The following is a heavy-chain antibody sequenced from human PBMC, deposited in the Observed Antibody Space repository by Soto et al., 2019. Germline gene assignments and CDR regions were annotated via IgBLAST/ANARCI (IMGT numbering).Heavy chain of an antibody. CDR2: ISYDGSNK. V-gene: IGHV3-30*03. D-gene: IGHD4-17*01. J-gene: IGHJ6*02. CDR3: ARSADYGGNSNYYYYGMDV. CDR1: GFTFSSYG. Sequence: GGSLRLSCAASGFTFSSYGMHWVRQAPGKGLEWVAVISYDGSNKYYADSVKGRFTISRDNSKNTLYLQMNSLRAEDTAVYYCARSADYGGNSNYYYYGMDVWGQGTTVTVSS.